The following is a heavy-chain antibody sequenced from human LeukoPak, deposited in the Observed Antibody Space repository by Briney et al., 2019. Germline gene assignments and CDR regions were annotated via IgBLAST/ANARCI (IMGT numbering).Heavy chain of an antibody. Sequence: SETLSLTCAVYGGTFSGYYWSWIRHPPGQGLEWIGETNHSGRTNYNPSLNSRVTTSVDTTRNQYPLKLSPVTAADTAVYYCARGFCSGGSCYYGWFDRWGQGTLVTAYS. CDR1: GGTFSGYY. D-gene: IGHD2-15*01. CDR2: TNHSGRT. J-gene: IGHJ5*02. CDR3: ARGFCSGGSCYYGWFDR. V-gene: IGHV4-34*01.